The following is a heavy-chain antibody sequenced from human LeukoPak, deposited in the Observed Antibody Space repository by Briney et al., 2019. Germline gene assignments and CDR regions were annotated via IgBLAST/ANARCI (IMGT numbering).Heavy chain of an antibody. V-gene: IGHV3-33*01. Sequence: PGGSLRLSCAASGFSISNYGMHWVRQAPGKGLEWVAALLYDGNTTHYADSVKGRFTISRDISKNTFYLQMNSLTAEDTAVYYCARDHRPEIQYYYMDVWGKGTTVAVSS. CDR3: ARDHRPEIQYYYMDV. CDR1: GFSISNYG. CDR2: LLYDGNTT. D-gene: IGHD1-14*01. J-gene: IGHJ6*03.